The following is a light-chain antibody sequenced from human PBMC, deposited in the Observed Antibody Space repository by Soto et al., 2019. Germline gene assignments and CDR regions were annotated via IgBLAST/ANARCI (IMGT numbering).Light chain of an antibody. CDR2: EIN. CDR1: SSDVGYYKY. CDR3: SSYAGSNNWV. V-gene: IGLV2-8*01. J-gene: IGLJ3*02. Sequence: QSVLTQPPSASGSPGQSVTISCTGTSSDVGYYKYVSWYQQHPGKAPKVMMYEINKRPSGVPDRFSGSKSGNTASLTVSALQAEDEADYYCSSYAGSNNWVFGGGTKLTVL.